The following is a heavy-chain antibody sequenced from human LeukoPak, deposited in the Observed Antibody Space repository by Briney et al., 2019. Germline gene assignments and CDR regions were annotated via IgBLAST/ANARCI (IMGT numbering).Heavy chain of an antibody. CDR1: GFTFSSYS. D-gene: IGHD3-22*01. CDR2: ISSSSSYI. J-gene: IGHJ4*02. V-gene: IGHV3-21*01. Sequence: PGGSLRLSCAASGFTFSSYSMNWVRQAPGKGLEWVSSISSSSSYIYYADSVKSRFTISRDNAKNSLYLQMNSLRAEDTAVYYCARGGSSGYYLDYWGQGTLVTVSS. CDR3: ARGGSSGYYLDY.